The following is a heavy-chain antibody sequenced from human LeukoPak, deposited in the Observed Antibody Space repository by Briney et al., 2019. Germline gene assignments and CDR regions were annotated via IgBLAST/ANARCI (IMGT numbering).Heavy chain of an antibody. V-gene: IGHV5-51*01. CDR3: ARLRGRCSSTSCYGGGLDP. CDR1: GYLFTNYW. J-gene: IGHJ5*02. D-gene: IGHD2-2*01. CDR2: IYAGDSDT. Sequence: GESLEISFLGSGYLFTNYWIGWGRPMPGKGLEWMGIIYAGDSDTRYSPSFQGQVSITANKSISTAYLQWSSLKASDNAMYYCARLRGRCSSTSCYGGGLDPWGQGTLVTVSS.